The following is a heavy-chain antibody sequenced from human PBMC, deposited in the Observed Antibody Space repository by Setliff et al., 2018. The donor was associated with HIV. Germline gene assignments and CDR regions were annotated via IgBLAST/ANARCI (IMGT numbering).Heavy chain of an antibody. J-gene: IGHJ5*02. V-gene: IGHV3-30*18. CDR2: ISDDGSNK. Sequence: GGSLRLSCAASGFTFTDYWMHWVRQVPGKGLEWVAVISDDGSNKYYADSVKGRFTISRDNSKNTLYLQMNSLRAEDTAVYFCAKSGFGVVALGINNWFDPWGQGTLVTVSS. CDR1: GFTFTDYW. D-gene: IGHD3-10*01. CDR3: AKSGFGVVALGINNWFDP.